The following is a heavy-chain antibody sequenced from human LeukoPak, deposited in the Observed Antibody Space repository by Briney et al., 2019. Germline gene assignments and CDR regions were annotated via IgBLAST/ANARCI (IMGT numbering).Heavy chain of an antibody. J-gene: IGHJ4*02. Sequence: SETLSLTCTVSSGSISTCYWSWIRQPPGKGLEWIGYIYDYGSTNINPSLKSRVTISKDTSKNQFSVKLSSVTAADTAVYYCARHGGSYSFDSWGQGTLVSVSS. D-gene: IGHD2-21*01. V-gene: IGHV4-59*08. CDR2: IYDYGST. CDR3: ARHGGSYSFDS. CDR1: SGSISTCY.